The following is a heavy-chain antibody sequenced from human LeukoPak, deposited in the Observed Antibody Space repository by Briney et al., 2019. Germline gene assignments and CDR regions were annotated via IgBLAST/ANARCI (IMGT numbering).Heavy chain of an antibody. Sequence: GGSLRLSCAASGLRFGSYWVNWVRQAPGKGLEWVANMNQDGSEKNYVDSVKGRFTISRDNTKNSLFLQMNSLRAEDTAVYYCARDAFDYYYGMDVWGQGTTVTVSS. CDR1: GLRFGSYW. CDR2: MNQDGSEK. J-gene: IGHJ6*02. CDR3: ARDAFDYYYGMDV. D-gene: IGHD3-16*01. V-gene: IGHV3-7*01.